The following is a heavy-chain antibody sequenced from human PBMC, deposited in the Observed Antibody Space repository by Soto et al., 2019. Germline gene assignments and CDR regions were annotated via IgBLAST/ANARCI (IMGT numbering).Heavy chain of an antibody. Sequence: QVQLQQWGAGLLKPSETLSLNCTVQGGSVSGHYWSWIRQSPGKGLEWIGEINHSGSTNYNPSLKSRVTISVDTSRNQFSLKVRSVTAADTAVYYCARDRGYQVVSWSSYYYDLDVWGQGATVTVSS. CDR2: INHSGST. CDR3: ARDRGYQVVSWSSYYYDLDV. D-gene: IGHD2-15*01. CDR1: GGSVSGHY. J-gene: IGHJ6*02. V-gene: IGHV4-34*01.